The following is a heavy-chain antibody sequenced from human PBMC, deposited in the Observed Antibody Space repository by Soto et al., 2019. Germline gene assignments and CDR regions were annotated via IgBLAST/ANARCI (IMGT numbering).Heavy chain of an antibody. CDR2: INPSGGST. Sequence: GVSVKVSCKASGYTFTSYDMHWVRQAPGQGLEWMGIINPSGGSTSYAQKFQGRVTMTRDTSTSTVYMELSSLRSEDTAVYYCARKLATVVTNNYYYGMDVWGQGTTVTVSS. D-gene: IGHD4-17*01. CDR1: GYTFTSYD. CDR3: ARKLATVVTNNYYYGMDV. J-gene: IGHJ6*02. V-gene: IGHV1-46*01.